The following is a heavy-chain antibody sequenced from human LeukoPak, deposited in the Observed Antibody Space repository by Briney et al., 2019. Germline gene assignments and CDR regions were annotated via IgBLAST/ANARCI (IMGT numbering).Heavy chain of an antibody. CDR1: GFTFSDYY. J-gene: IGHJ6*03. CDR3: ARESRGYDILTGKYHRGYYSYYMDV. CDR2: ISSSGSTI. V-gene: IGHV3-11*04. Sequence: GGSLTLSSATSGFTFSDYYMSWIRQAPGKGLEWVSYISSSGSTIYYADSVKGRFTISRDNDKNSLYLQMNSLRAEDTAVYYCARESRGYDILTGKYHRGYYSYYMDVWGKGTTVTVSS. D-gene: IGHD3-9*01.